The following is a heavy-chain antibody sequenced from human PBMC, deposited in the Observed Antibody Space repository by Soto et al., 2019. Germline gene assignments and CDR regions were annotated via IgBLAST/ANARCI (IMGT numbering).Heavy chain of an antibody. J-gene: IGHJ6*02. CDR2: ISSSGSTI. D-gene: IGHD2-2*01. CDR3: ARDDNIPAAIKDTNYGMDV. V-gene: IGHV3-48*03. Sequence: GGSLRLSCAASGFTFSSYEMNWVRQAPGKGLEWVSYISSSGSTIYYADSVKGRFTISRDNAKNSLYLQMNSLRAEATAVYYCARDDNIPAAIKDTNYGMDVWGQGTTVTVSS. CDR1: GFTFSSYE.